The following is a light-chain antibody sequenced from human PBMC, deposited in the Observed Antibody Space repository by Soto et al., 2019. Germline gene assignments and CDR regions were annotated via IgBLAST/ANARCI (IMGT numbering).Light chain of an antibody. CDR3: QQYGSSPPP. V-gene: IGKV3-20*01. J-gene: IGKJ1*01. CDR2: DAS. Sequence: EGVLTKYPATLSLSPGERATLSCRASRSVSSYLAWYQQKPGQAPRLLIYDASSRATGIPDRFSGSGSGTDFTLTISRLEPEDFAVYYCQQYGSSPPPFGQRTKVDIK. CDR1: RSVSSY.